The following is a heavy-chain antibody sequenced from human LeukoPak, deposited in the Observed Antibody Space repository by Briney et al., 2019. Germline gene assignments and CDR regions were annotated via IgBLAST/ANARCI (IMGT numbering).Heavy chain of an antibody. V-gene: IGHV3-7*01. J-gene: IGHJ6*02. D-gene: IGHD5-18*01. CDR3: ARDRSGYSYGPYYYYYGMDV. CDR2: IKQDGSEK. CDR1: GFTFSSYW. Sequence: HPGGSLRLSWAASGFTFSSYWMSWVRQAPGKGLEWVANIKQDGSEKYYVDSVKGRFTISRDNAKNSLYLQMNSLRAEDTAVYYCARDRSGYSYGPYYYYYGMDVWGQGTTVTISS.